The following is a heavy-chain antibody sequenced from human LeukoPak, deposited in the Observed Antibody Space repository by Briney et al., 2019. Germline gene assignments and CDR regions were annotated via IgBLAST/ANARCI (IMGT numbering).Heavy chain of an antibody. CDR1: GGTFSSYA. D-gene: IGHD4-17*01. CDR2: IIPIFGTA. J-gene: IGHJ3*02. CDR3: AREPTTVTTFGAFDI. Sequence: GASVKVSCKASGGTFSSYAISWVRQAPGQGLEWMGGIIPIFGTANYAQKFQGRVTITADKSTSTAYMELSSLRSEDTAVYYCAREPTTVTTFGAFDIWGQGTMVTVSS. V-gene: IGHV1-69*06.